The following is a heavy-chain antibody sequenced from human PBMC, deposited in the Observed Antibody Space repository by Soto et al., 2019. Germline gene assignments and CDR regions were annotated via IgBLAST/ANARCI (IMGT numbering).Heavy chain of an antibody. CDR3: ARDLSWGSNWYYYMDV. D-gene: IGHD7-27*01. CDR2: ISSSSSVI. V-gene: IGHV3-48*01. CDR1: GFILSDCA. Sequence: GGSLRLSCATSGFILSDCAMNWVRQAPGKGLEWVSYISSSSSVIDYADSVKGRFTVSRDNARNSLYLQMNSLRAEDTAVYYCARDLSWGSNWYYYMDVWGNGTMVTVSS. J-gene: IGHJ6*03.